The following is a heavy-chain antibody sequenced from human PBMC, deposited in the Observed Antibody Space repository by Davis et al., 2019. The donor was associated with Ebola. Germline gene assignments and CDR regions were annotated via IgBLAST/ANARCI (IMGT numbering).Heavy chain of an antibody. CDR3: ARVSDAGSGSQYRAFDY. V-gene: IGHV3-11*04. Sequence: GESLKISCAASGFTFSNAWMSWVRQAPGKGLEWVSYISSSGSTIYYADSVKGRFTISRDNAKNSLYLQMNSLRAEDTAVYYCARVSDAGSGSQYRAFDYWGQRTLVTVSS. CDR1: GFTFSNAW. D-gene: IGHD6-25*01. CDR2: ISSSGSTI. J-gene: IGHJ4*02.